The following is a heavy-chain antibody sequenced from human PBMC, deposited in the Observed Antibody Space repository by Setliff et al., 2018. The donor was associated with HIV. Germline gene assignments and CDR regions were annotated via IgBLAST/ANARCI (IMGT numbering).Heavy chain of an antibody. CDR2: ISWNSDSI. V-gene: IGHV3-9*01. D-gene: IGHD2-15*01. J-gene: IGHJ4*02. CDR3: AKMVGGSRSSGSCYFDY. Sequence: GGSLRLSCAASGFTFRNYGMHWVRQRPGKGLEWVSGISWNSDSIAYADSVRGRFTVSGDISRNTLYLQMNSLRAEDTAIYYCAKMVGGSRSSGSCYFDYWGQGTLVTVSS. CDR1: GFTFRNYG.